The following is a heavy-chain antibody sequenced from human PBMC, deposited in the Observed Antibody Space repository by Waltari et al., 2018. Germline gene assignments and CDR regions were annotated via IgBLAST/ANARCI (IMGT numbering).Heavy chain of an antibody. CDR2: AHHSGGI. V-gene: IGHV4-31*03. Sequence: QVQLQESGPGLVRPSQTLSLTCTVSGGSISRGSYYWSWIRQHPGKGLEWIGDAHHSGGILYKPSLESRVSIGVDTSKNQFSLKVSSVTAADTAVYYCAREMNPRAPYFDLWGQGALVTVSS. CDR1: GGSISRGSYY. J-gene: IGHJ4*02. CDR3: AREMNPRAPYFDL.